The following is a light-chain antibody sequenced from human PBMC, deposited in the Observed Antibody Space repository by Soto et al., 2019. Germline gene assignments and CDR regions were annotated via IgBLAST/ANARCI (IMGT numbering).Light chain of an antibody. Sequence: QSVLTQPASLSGSPGESITVSCTGTSNDIGPYNYVSWYQQHPGEAPKLLIYEVTNRPSGVASRFSGSKSGYTASLTISGLQAEDEADYYCSSYSKTTTSLVFGGGTKLTVL. J-gene: IGLJ3*02. V-gene: IGLV2-14*01. CDR2: EVT. CDR1: SNDIGPYNY. CDR3: SSYSKTTTSLV.